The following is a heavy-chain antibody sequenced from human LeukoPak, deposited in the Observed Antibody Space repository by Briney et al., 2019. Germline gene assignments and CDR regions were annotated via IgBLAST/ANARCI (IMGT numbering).Heavy chain of an antibody. D-gene: IGHD2-2*02. CDR1: GFTFSSYA. CDR2: ISYDGSNK. CDR3: ARSGYCSSTSCYTDPFDY. V-gene: IGHV3-30-3*01. Sequence: PGGSLRLSCAASGFTFSSYAMHWVRQAPGKGLEWVAVISYDGSNKCYAASVKGRFTISRDNSKNTLYLQMNSLRAEDTAVYYCARSGYCSSTSCYTDPFDYWGQGTLVTVSS. J-gene: IGHJ4*02.